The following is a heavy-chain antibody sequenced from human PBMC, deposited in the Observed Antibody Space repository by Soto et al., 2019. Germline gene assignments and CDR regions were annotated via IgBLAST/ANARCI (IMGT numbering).Heavy chain of an antibody. CDR3: ARASGYYDTSGYYGAFYYYGMDX. CDR2: ISGSSSTI. J-gene: IGHJ6*02. Sequence: RLSCAASGCTFSDYDMNWGRQAPGKGLEWVSYISGSSSTIYYADSVNVRFTISRDNAKNSLYMKMNSLRDDDTAVYHCARASGYYDTSGYYGAFYYYGMDXWGQGTTVTVS. V-gene: IGHV3-48*02. CDR1: GCTFSDYD. D-gene: IGHD3-22*01.